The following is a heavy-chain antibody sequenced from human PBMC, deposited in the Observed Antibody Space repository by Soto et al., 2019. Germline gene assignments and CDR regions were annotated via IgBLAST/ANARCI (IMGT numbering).Heavy chain of an antibody. CDR3: ARLYPGSGWPFHYYGMDV. CDR2: IKQDGSEK. D-gene: IGHD6-19*01. J-gene: IGHJ6*02. Sequence: EVQLVESGGGLVQPGGSLRLSCAASGFTFSSYWMSWVRQAPGKGLEWVANIKQDGSEKYYVDSVKCRITISRDNAKNSLYLQMNSLRAEDTAVYYCARLYPGSGWPFHYYGMDVWGQGTTVTVSS. CDR1: GFTFSSYW. V-gene: IGHV3-7*01.